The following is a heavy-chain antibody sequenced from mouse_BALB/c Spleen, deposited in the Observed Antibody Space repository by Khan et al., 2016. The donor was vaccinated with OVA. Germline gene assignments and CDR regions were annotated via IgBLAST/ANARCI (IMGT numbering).Heavy chain of an antibody. CDR1: GYTFTTYW. CDR3: KRDRIAY. V-gene: IGHV1-7*01. Sequence: VQLQESGAELAKPGASVKLSCKASGYTFTTYWMHWVNQRPGQGLEWIGYINPTSGYTDYNEKFKDRATLSADRSSSTAYMQLSSLTSEDSAVYYCKRDRIAYWGQGTTLTVSS. J-gene: IGHJ2*01. CDR2: INPTSGYT.